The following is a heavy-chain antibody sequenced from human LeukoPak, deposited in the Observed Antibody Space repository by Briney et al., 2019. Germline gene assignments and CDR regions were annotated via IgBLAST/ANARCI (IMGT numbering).Heavy chain of an antibody. D-gene: IGHD3-10*02. CDR3: AKDHTIFGGFDY. CDR1: GFTFSSYA. V-gene: IGHV3-23*01. CDR2: ISGSGGST. Sequence: GGSLRLSCAASGFTFSSYAMSWVRQAPGKGLEWVSAISGSGGSTYYADSVEGRFTISRDNSKNTLYLQMNSLRAEDTAVYYCAKDHTIFGGFDYWGQGTLVTVSS. J-gene: IGHJ4*02.